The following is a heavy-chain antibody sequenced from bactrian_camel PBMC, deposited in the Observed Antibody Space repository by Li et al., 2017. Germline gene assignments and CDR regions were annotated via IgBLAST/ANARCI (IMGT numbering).Heavy chain of an antibody. CDR3: AADSVGRCRPAGWVQRPSVAAYDY. CDR1: GHTGRSYC. Sequence: HVQLVESGGGSVQAGGSLRLSCTSSTGHTGRSYCMAWFRQAPGKGREGLAAIAADGTTAYADSVKGRFTISKDDGKDTLYLEMNNLEPEDTAKYYCAADSVGRCRPAGWVQRPSVAAYDYWGQGTQVTVS. CDR2: IAADGTT. V-gene: IGHV3S53*01. D-gene: IGHD5*01. J-gene: IGHJ4*01.